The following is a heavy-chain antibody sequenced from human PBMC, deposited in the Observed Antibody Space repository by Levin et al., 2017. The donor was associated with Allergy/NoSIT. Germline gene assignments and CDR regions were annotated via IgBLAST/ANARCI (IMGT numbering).Heavy chain of an antibody. D-gene: IGHD2-21*01. CDR2: ISTDTGNR. Sequence: ASVKVSCKASGYTFRNYGISWVRQAPGRGLEWPGWISTDTGNRHYAQNLQGRVTMTTDTSTDTAHLELRSLRSDDTAIYYCARLVVGAKGWFAPWGQGTPVTVSS. V-gene: IGHV1-18*01. J-gene: IGHJ5*02. CDR1: GYTFRNYG. CDR3: ARLVVGAKGWFAP.